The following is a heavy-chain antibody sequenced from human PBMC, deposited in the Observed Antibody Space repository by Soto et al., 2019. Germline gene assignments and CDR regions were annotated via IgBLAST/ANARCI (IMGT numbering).Heavy chain of an antibody. D-gene: IGHD3-22*01. CDR3: AKLKYPAISGYPIIDY. CDR2: ISYGGSNK. CDR1: GCTFSSYG. V-gene: IGHV3-30*18. J-gene: IGHJ4*02. Sequence: TGGSLRLSCAASGCTFSSYGMHWVRQAPGKGLEWVAVISYGGSNKYYADSVKGRFTISRDNSKNTLYLQMNSLRAEDTAVYYCAKLKYPAISGYPIIDYWGQGTLVTVSS.